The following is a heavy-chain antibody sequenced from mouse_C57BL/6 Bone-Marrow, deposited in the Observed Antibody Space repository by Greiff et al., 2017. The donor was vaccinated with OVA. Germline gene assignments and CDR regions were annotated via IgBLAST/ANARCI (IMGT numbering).Heavy chain of an antibody. CDR2: IYPGSGTT. Sequence: QVQLKESGAELVRPGASVKLSCKASGYTFTDYYINWVKQRPGQGLEWIARIYPGSGTTYYNEKFKGKATLTEEKSSSTAYMQLSSLTSEDSAVYFCARHPPYYDYGAWFAYWGQGTLVTVSA. V-gene: IGHV1-76*01. J-gene: IGHJ3*01. D-gene: IGHD2-4*01. CDR3: ARHPPYYDYGAWFAY. CDR1: GYTFTDYY.